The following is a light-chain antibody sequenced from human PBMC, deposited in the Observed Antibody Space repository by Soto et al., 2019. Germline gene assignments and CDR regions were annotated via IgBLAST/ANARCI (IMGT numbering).Light chain of an antibody. CDR1: SGDIGGYNF. CDR3: SSYTTSSTKLV. V-gene: IGLV2-14*01. J-gene: IGLJ3*02. CDR2: EVS. Sequence: QSALTQPASVSGSPGQSITISCTGTSGDIGGYNFVSWYQQYPGKAPKVMIYEVSNRPSGVSNRFSGSKSGDTASLTISGLQAEDEADYYCSSYTTSSTKLVFGGGTKVTVL.